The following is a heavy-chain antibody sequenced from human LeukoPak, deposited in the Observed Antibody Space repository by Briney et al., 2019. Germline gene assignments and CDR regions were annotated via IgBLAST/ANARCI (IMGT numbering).Heavy chain of an antibody. J-gene: IGHJ4*02. Sequence: GGSLRLSCAASGFTFSNAWMNWVRQAPGKGLEWVANTKQDGSERYYVDSVKGRFTISRDNAKNSLYLQMNSLRAEDTAVYYCARDKIVGATNFDYWGQGTLVTVSS. CDR3: ARDKIVGATNFDY. CDR2: TKQDGSER. V-gene: IGHV3-7*03. D-gene: IGHD1-26*01. CDR1: GFTFSNAW.